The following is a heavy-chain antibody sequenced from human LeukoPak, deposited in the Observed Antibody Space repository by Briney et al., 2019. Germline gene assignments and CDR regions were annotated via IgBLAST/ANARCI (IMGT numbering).Heavy chain of an antibody. CDR1: GFTFSSYW. Sequence: GGSLRLSCAASGFTFSSYWMSWVRQAPGKGLEWVANIKQDGSEKYYVDSVKGRFTISRDSAKSSLYLQMDSLRAEDTAVYYCARGEFHLPFDIWGQGTMVTLSS. V-gene: IGHV3-7*04. CDR2: IKQDGSEK. D-gene: IGHD3-10*01. CDR3: ARGEFHLPFDI. J-gene: IGHJ3*02.